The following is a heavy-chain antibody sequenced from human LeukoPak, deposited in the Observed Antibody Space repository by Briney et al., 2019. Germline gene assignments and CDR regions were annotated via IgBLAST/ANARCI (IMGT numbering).Heavy chain of an antibody. Sequence: GGSLRLSCAASGFTFSSHAMSWVRQAPGKGLEWVSIISGSGGSANHADSVKGRFTISRDNSKNTLYLQMNSLRAEDTAVYYCAMTGYYYYGMDVWGQGTTVTVSS. CDR2: ISGSGGSA. D-gene: IGHD3-9*01. V-gene: IGHV3-23*01. CDR3: AMTGYYYYGMDV. J-gene: IGHJ6*02. CDR1: GFTFSSHA.